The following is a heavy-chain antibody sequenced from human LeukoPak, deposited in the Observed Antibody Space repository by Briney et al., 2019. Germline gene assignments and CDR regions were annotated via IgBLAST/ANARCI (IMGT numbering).Heavy chain of an antibody. J-gene: IGHJ3*02. CDR3: VFEGRADAFDI. CDR2: ISYDGSNK. Sequence: GGSLRLSCTASGFTFSSYGMSWVRQAPGKGLEWVAVISYDGSNKYYADSVKGRFTISRDNSKSTLYLQVNSLRAEDTAVYYCVFEGRADAFDIWGQGTMVTVSS. D-gene: IGHD3-10*01. CDR1: GFTFSSYG. V-gene: IGHV3-30*03.